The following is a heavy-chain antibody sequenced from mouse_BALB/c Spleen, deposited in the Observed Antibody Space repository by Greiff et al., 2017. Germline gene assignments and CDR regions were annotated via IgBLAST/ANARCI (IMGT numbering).Heavy chain of an antibody. D-gene: IGHD2-1*01. CDR3: NALYYGNYVVDY. Sequence: VQLQQSGAELVRSGASVKLSCTASGFNIKDYYMHWVKQRPEQGLEWIGWIDPENGDTEYAPKFQGKATMTADTSSNTAYLQLSSLTSEDTAVYYCNALYYGNYVVDYWGQGTSVAVSS. CDR2: IDPENGDT. V-gene: IGHV14-4*02. CDR1: GFNIKDYY. J-gene: IGHJ4*01.